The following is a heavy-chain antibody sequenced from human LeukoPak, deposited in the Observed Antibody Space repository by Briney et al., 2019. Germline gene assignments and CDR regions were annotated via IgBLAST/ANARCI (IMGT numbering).Heavy chain of an antibody. CDR1: GFTFSNHA. Sequence: GGSLRLSCVASGFTFSNHAMTWVRQAPGKGLECVSAITGSGPTTFYADSVKGRFTIARDNSNSLLALQMTSLRVEDTAVYYCAKAPDSVWVRYRNNYFDSWGQGVLVSVS. CDR2: ITGSGPTT. J-gene: IGHJ5*01. CDR3: AKAPDSVWVRYRNNYFDS. D-gene: IGHD3-16*02. V-gene: IGHV3-23*01.